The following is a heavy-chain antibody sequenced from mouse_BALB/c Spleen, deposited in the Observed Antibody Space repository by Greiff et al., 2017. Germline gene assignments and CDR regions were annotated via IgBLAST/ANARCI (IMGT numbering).Heavy chain of an antibody. Sequence: EVMLVESGGGLVQPGGSLRLSCATSGFTFTDYYMSWVRQPPGKALEWLGFIRNKANGYTTEYSASVKGRFTISRDNSQSILYLQMNTLRAEDSATYYCAKRSELGPWFAYWGQGTLVTVSA. V-gene: IGHV7-3*02. J-gene: IGHJ3*01. CDR3: AKRSELGPWFAY. CDR2: IRNKANGYTT. D-gene: IGHD4-1*01. CDR1: GFTFTDYY.